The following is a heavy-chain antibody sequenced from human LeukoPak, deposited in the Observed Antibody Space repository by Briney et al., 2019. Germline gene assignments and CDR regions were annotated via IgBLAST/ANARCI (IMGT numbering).Heavy chain of an antibody. J-gene: IGHJ4*02. V-gene: IGHV3-48*03. CDR2: INRSGSNI. CDR1: GFTFSTYE. Sequence: GGNLRLYCAASGFTFSTYEMNWVRQAPGQELEWDAYINRSGSNIYYASSVRGGFTISRHNANKSLYLEMNSLRAEDTAVYYCARDIYGTEDFDYWGQGTLVTVSS. D-gene: IGHD2/OR15-2a*01. CDR3: ARDIYGTEDFDY.